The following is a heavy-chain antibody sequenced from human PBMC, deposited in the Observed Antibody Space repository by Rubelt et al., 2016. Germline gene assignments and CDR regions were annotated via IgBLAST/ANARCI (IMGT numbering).Heavy chain of an antibody. CDR1: GFTLSSHS. J-gene: IGHJ4*02. D-gene: IGHD2-15*01. CDR2: ISSTGRTI. Sequence: EVQLVESGGGLAQPGGSLRLSCAVSGFTLSSHSMNWVRQAPGKGLEWVSYISSTGRTIHYADSVKGRFTISRDNAKNSLYLQMNSLRVEDTAIYYCTGPIEYCSVGDCYGWGQGTLVTVSS. CDR3: TGPIEYCSVGDCYG. V-gene: IGHV3-48*04.